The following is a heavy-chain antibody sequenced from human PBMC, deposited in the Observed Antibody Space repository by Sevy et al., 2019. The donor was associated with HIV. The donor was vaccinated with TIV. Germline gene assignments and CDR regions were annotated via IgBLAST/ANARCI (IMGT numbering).Heavy chain of an antibody. J-gene: IGHJ1*01. CDR1: GFTFSNAW. Sequence: GGSLRLSCEGSGFTFSNAWMNWVRQARGKGLEWVGHIKSKSEGGTAAYNTPVNGRFTISRDDSKNTLYLQMNTLKIEDTAVYYCTTGGRLFQRWGQGSLVTVSS. V-gene: IGHV3-15*01. CDR3: TTGGRLFQR. CDR2: IKSKSEGGTA.